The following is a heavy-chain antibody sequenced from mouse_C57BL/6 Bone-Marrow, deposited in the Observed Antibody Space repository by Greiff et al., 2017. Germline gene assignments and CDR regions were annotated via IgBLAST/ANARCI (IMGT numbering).Heavy chain of an antibody. J-gene: IGHJ1*03. Sequence: EVQLVESGGGLVKPGGSLKLSCAASGFTFSSYTMSWVRQTPEQRLQWVAAISGGGGNTYYPDSVKGRFTISRDNDKNILYLPMSSLRSEDTALYYCSRQVTTVLATKYFDVWGTGTTVTVSS. V-gene: IGHV5-9*01. CDR2: ISGGGGNT. CDR3: SRQVTTVLATKYFDV. D-gene: IGHD1-1*01. CDR1: GFTFSSYT.